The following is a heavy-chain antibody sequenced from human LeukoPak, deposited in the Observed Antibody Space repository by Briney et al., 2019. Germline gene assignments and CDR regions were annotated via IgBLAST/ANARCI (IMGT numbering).Heavy chain of an antibody. CDR2: ISGSGGNT. CDR1: GGSFSGYY. J-gene: IGHJ6*02. Sequence: ETLSLTCAVYGGSFSGYYWSWVRQAPGKGLECVSAISGSGGNTYYADSVKGRFTISRDNSKNMLYLQMNSLRAEDTAVYYCAKVSGRIQIWPQPFGDGMDVWGQGTTVTVSS. CDR3: AKVSGRIQIWPQPFGDGMDV. D-gene: IGHD3-10*01. V-gene: IGHV3-23*01.